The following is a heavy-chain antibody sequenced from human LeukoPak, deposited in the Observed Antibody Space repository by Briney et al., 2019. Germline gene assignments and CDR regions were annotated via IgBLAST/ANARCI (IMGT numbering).Heavy chain of an antibody. CDR1: GFIFSSYG. V-gene: IGHV3-30*18. J-gene: IGHJ4*02. CDR2: ISYDGSNK. Sequence: PGGSLRLSCAASGFIFSSYGMHWVRQAPGKGLEWVAVISYDGSNKYYADSVKGRFTISRDNSKNTLYLQMNSLRAEDTAVYYCAKSLWFGEKGGFDYWGQGTLVTVSS. D-gene: IGHD3-10*01. CDR3: AKSLWFGEKGGFDY.